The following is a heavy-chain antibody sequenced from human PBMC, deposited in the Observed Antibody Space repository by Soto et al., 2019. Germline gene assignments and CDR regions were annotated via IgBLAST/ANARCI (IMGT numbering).Heavy chain of an antibody. D-gene: IGHD6-13*01. CDR2: IIPILGIA. CDR3: ARDQGGSSSWYPFDY. J-gene: IGHJ4*02. CDR1: GGTFSSYT. Sequence: QVQLVQSGAEVKKPGSSVKVSCKASGGTFSSYTISWVRQAPGQGLEWMGRIIPILGIANYAQQVQGRVTITADKSTSTADKERSSLRAEDTAVYYGARDQGGSSSWYPFDYWGQGTLVTVSS. V-gene: IGHV1-69*08.